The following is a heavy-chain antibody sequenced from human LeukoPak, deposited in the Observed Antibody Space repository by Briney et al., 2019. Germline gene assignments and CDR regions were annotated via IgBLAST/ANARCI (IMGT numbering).Heavy chain of an antibody. J-gene: IGHJ4*02. D-gene: IGHD3-22*01. CDR1: GDSISSGGYY. V-gene: IGHV4-31*03. Sequence: PSQTLSLTCTVSGDSISSGGYYWSWLRQHPGKGLEWVGYIYYSGSTYYNPSLKSRVTISVDTSKYQFSLKLSSVTAADTAVYYCARATSTYYDSSGYYSHFDYWGQGTLVTVSS. CDR3: ARATSTYYDSSGYYSHFDY. CDR2: IYYSGST.